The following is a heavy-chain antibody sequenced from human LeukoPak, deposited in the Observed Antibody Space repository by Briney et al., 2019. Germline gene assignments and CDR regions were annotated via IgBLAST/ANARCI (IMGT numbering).Heavy chain of an antibody. CDR2: INPNSGET. Sequence: ASVKVSCKTSGYTFTDYYMHWVRQAPGQGLEWMGWINPNSGETYNAQKFQGRVTLTRDTSSNTAYLELSRLRSDDTAVYYCAREGHQYSGGQKYWGQGTLVTVSS. V-gene: IGHV1-2*02. D-gene: IGHD2-21*01. CDR3: AREGHQYSGGQKY. CDR1: GYTFTDYY. J-gene: IGHJ4*02.